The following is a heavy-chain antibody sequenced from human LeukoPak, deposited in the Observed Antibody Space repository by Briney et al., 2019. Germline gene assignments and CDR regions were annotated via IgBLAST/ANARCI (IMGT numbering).Heavy chain of an antibody. D-gene: IGHD5/OR15-5a*01. J-gene: IGHJ4*02. CDR3: ARAGNSWSTGYYFDY. Sequence: SETLSLTCTVSGGSISNYYWTWIRQPPGKGLEWIGFIYYTGSTNYNPPLKSRVTISLVASKNRFSLKLTCVTAADTAMYFCARAGNSWSTGYYFDYWGEGTLVSVSS. V-gene: IGHV4-59*01. CDR2: IYYTGST. CDR1: GGSISNYY.